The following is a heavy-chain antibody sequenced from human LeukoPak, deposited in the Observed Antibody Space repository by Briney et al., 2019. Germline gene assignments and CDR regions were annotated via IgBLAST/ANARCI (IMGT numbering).Heavy chain of an antibody. CDR2: IIPLLGIA. Sequence: SVKVSCKASGGIFSSYTISWVRQAPAQGLERMGRIIPLLGIANYAQKFQGRVTIIADKSTSTAYMELSSLRSEDTAVYYCARDDADSAYADGDYWGQGTLVTVSS. CDR1: GGIFSSYT. V-gene: IGHV1-69*02. CDR3: ARDDADSAYADGDY. J-gene: IGHJ4*02. D-gene: IGHD5-12*01.